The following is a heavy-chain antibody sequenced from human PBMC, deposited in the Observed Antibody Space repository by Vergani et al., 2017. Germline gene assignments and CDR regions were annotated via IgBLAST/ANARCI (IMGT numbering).Heavy chain of an antibody. CDR1: GGSISSYY. CDR2: IYYSGST. D-gene: IGHD2-15*01. V-gene: IGHV4-59*12. CDR3: ARDIGSSFDY. J-gene: IGHJ4*02. Sequence: QVQLQESGPGLVKPSETLSLTCTVSGGSISSYYFTWIRQPPGKGLEWIGYIYYSGSTNYNPSLKSRVTISLDASKNQFSLKLSSVTAADTAVYYCARDIGSSFDYWGQGTLVTVSS.